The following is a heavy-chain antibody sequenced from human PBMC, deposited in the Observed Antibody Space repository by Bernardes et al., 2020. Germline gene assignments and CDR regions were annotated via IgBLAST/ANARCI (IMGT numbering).Heavy chain of an antibody. D-gene: IGHD3-9*01. V-gene: IGHV4-31*03. CDR1: GVSITRFGYY. Sequence: SETLSLTCNVSGVSITRFGYYWSWLLQHPGKGLEWIGYISYTGYTYDNPSLKSRLTISLDTSKNEFSRKLSSLTATDTAVYYCATAKGTSYSIIEGNWFDPWGQGTLVTVSS. CDR2: ISYTGYT. CDR3: ATAKGTSYSIIEGNWFDP. J-gene: IGHJ5*02.